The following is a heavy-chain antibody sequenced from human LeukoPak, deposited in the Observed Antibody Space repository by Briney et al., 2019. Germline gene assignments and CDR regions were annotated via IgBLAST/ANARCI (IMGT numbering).Heavy chain of an antibody. J-gene: IGHJ3*02. CDR2: ISAYNGNT. D-gene: IGHD3-10*01. CDR3: VRDYYGSGSSLDAFDI. Sequence: ASVKVSCKASGYTFTSYGISWVRQAPGQGLEWMGWISAYNGNTNYAQKVQGRVTMTTDTSTSTAYMELRSLRSDDTAVYYCVRDYYGSGSSLDAFDIWGQGTMVTVSP. CDR1: GYTFTSYG. V-gene: IGHV1-18*01.